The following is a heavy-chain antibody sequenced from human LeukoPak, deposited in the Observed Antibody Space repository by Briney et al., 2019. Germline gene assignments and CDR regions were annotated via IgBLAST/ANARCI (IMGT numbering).Heavy chain of an antibody. CDR2: INPSGGST. Sequence: ASVKVSCKASGYTFTSYYMHWVRQAPGQGLEWMGIINPSGGSTSYAQKFQGRVTMTRDTSTSTVYMELSSLRSEDTAVYYCARGVRGYYDSSGYYSDWGQGTLVTVSS. V-gene: IGHV1-46*01. D-gene: IGHD3-22*01. CDR1: GYTFTSYY. CDR3: ARGVRGYYDSSGYYSD. J-gene: IGHJ4*02.